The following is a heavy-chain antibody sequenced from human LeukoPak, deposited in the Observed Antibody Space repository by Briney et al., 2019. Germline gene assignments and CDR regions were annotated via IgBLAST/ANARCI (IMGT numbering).Heavy chain of an antibody. V-gene: IGHV1-69*04. J-gene: IGHJ6*02. CDR2: IIPILGIA. D-gene: IGHD6-19*01. Sequence: GASVKVSCKASGGTFSSYAIRWVRQAPGQGLEWMGRIIPILGIANYAQKSQGRVTITADKSTSTAYMELSSLRSEDTAVYYCARARGIAVAGTGYYYGMDVWGQGTTVTVSS. CDR3: ARARGIAVAGTGYYYGMDV. CDR1: GGTFSSYA.